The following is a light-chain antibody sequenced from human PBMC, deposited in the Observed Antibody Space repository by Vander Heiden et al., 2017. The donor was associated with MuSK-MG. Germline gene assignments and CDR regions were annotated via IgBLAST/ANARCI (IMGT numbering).Light chain of an antibody. CDR1: NIGRKS. CDR2: ADS. CDR3: QVWDTVSDHLVV. V-gene: IGLV3-21*02. Sequence: SYVLTQPPSVSVAPGQTATIPGGGTNIGRKSVHWYQRKPGQAPVLVVYADSDRPSGIPERFSGSNSGNTATLTISTVEAGDEADYYCQVWDTVSDHLVVLGGGTKLTVL. J-gene: IGLJ2*01.